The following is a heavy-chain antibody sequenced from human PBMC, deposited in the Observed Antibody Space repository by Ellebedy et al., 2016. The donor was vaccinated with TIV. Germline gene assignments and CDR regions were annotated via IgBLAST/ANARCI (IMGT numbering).Heavy chain of an antibody. D-gene: IGHD6-13*01. CDR3: AKAPGEYSSSWYVTFYGMDV. J-gene: IGHJ6*02. CDR1: GFTFSSYA. Sequence: GESLKISCAASGFTFSSYAMSWVRQAPGKGLEWVSAISGSGGRTYYADSVKGRFTISRDHSKNTLYLQMNSLRAEDTAVYYWAKAPGEYSSSWYVTFYGMDVWGQGTTVTVSS. V-gene: IGHV3-23*01. CDR2: ISGSGGRT.